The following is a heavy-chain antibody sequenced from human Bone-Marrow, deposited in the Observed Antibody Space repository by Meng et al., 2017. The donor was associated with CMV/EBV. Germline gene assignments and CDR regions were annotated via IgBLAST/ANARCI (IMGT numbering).Heavy chain of an antibody. CDR1: GGTLNSHA. D-gene: IGHD6-6*01. CDR3: AASKYAIAPRQDY. V-gene: IGHV1-69*06. Sequence: ASGGTLNSHAMSWVRQTPGQGLEWMGGINPIFGTANYGQKFQGRVTISVDKSTNTAYLALSSLTSEDTATYYCAASKYAIAPRQDYWGHGTLVTVSS. J-gene: IGHJ4*01. CDR2: INPIFGTA.